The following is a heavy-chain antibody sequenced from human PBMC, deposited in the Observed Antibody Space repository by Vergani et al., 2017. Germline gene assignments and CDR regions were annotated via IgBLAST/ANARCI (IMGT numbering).Heavy chain of an antibody. CDR3: ARDQVSSSWYIVQFAPLDY. Sequence: QVQLVQSGAEVKKPGASVKVSCKASGYTFTSYAMHWVRQAPGQRLEWIGWINAGNGNTKYSQKFQGRVTITRDTSASTAYMELSSLRSEDTAVYYCARDQVSSSWYIVQFAPLDYWGQGTLVTVSS. J-gene: IGHJ4*02. CDR2: INAGNGNT. D-gene: IGHD6-13*01. CDR1: GYTFTSYA. V-gene: IGHV1-3*01.